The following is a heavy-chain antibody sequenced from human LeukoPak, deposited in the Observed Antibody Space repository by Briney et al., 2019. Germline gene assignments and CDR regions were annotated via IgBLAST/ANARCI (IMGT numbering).Heavy chain of an antibody. D-gene: IGHD3-16*02. V-gene: IGHV1-8*03. CDR3: ARGLSYVWGSYRYGDDY. J-gene: IGHJ4*02. CDR1: GYTFTSYD. CDR2: MNPNSGNT. Sequence: GASVKVSCKASGYTFTSYDINWVRQATGQGLEWMGWMNPNSGNTGYAQKFQGRVTITRNTSISTAYMELSSLRSEDTAVYYCARGLSYVWGSYRYGDDYWGQGTLVIVSS.